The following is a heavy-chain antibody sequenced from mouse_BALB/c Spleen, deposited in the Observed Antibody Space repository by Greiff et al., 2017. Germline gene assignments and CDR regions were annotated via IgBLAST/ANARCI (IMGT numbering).Heavy chain of an antibody. V-gene: IGHV5-6-2*01. D-gene: IGHD4-1*01. Sequence: EVKLVESGGGLVKLGGSLKLSCAASGFTFSSYYMSWVRQTPEKRLELVAAINSNGGSTYYPDTVKGRFTISRDNAKNTLYLQMSSLKSEDTALYYCARHLGLDYWGQGTTLTVSS. J-gene: IGHJ2*01. CDR2: INSNGGST. CDR3: ARHLGLDY. CDR1: GFTFSSYY.